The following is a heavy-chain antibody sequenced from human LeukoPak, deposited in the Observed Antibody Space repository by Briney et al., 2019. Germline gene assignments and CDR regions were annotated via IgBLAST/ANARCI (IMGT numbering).Heavy chain of an antibody. CDR1: GFTFSSYE. CDR3: ARRGAVTHAFDI. V-gene: IGHV3-48*03. D-gene: IGHD4-17*01. Sequence: GGSLRLSCAASGFTFSSYEMNWVRQAPGKGLEWVSYISSSGSTIYYADSVKGRLTISRDNAKNTLYLQMNSLRAEDTAVYYCARRGAVTHAFDIWGQGTMVTVSS. CDR2: ISSSGSTI. J-gene: IGHJ3*02.